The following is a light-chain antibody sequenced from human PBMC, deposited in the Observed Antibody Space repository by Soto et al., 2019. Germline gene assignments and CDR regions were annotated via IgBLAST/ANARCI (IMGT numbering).Light chain of an antibody. Sequence: EIVLTQSPGTLSLSPGERATLSCRASQSVLSCYLAWYQQKSGQAPRLLIYLASSRAAGIPDRFSGSGSGTDFTLTISRLEPEDLAVYYCQQYGSSPWTFGQGTKVDI. V-gene: IGKV3-20*01. CDR1: QSVLSCY. CDR3: QQYGSSPWT. J-gene: IGKJ1*01. CDR2: LAS.